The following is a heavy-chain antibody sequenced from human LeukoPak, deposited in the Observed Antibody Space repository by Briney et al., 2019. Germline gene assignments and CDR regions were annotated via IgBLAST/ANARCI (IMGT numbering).Heavy chain of an antibody. V-gene: IGHV2-5*01. D-gene: IGHD5-18*01. Sequence: SGPTLVNPTQPLTLTCTFSGFSLSTSRVLVGWIRQPPGKALQWLAFIYGNDDKRYSPSLKSRLTISKDTSKNQVVLTMTNVDPMDTATYYCAHKSVDTSIDYWGQGTLVTVSS. CDR1: GFSLSTSRVL. CDR2: IYGNDDK. J-gene: IGHJ4*02. CDR3: AHKSVDTSIDY.